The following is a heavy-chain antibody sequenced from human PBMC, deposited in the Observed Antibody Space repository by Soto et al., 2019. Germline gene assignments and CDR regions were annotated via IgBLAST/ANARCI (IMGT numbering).Heavy chain of an antibody. CDR1: GYTFTSYY. V-gene: IGHV1-46*01. J-gene: IGHJ1*01. CDR2: INPSGGSP. CDR3: ARDGGIIPSAESFQH. D-gene: IGHD3-3*01. Sequence: QVQLVQSGAEVKKPGASVKVSCKASGYTFTSYYIHWVRQAPGQGLEWMGLINPSGGSPSYAQKCEGRFTMTSDTSTNSVDMELSSLRSEDTAVYYCARDGGIIPSAESFQHWGQGTLVIVSS.